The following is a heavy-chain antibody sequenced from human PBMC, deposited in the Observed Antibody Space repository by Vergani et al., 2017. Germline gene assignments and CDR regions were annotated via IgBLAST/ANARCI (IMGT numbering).Heavy chain of an antibody. J-gene: IGHJ4*02. V-gene: IGHV3-30*02. D-gene: IGHD3-16*01. CDR3: AKHFRGWGIDY. Sequence: VQLVESGGGLVQPGGSLRLSCATSGFTLSNFDMQWIRQGQGKGLEFVAFIQFDGSNQYYADSVKGRFTLSRDFSKNTLYRQMNSLRTDDTATYYCAKHFRGWGIDYWGQGTQVIVSS. CDR2: IQFDGSNQ. CDR1: GFTLSNFD.